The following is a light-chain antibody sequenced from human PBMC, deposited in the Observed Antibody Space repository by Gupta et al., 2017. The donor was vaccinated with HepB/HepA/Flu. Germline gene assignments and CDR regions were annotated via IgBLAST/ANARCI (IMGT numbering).Light chain of an antibody. V-gene: IGLV1-40*01. Sequence: QSVLTQPPSLSGAPAQPVTISCTGSSSNIGAGFDVHWYQQLPGTAPKLLIYDNTNRPSGVPDRFSGSKSGTSASLAITGLQTEDEADYYCQSYDSSLSGVVFGGGTKLTVL. CDR1: SSNIGAGFD. J-gene: IGLJ2*01. CDR3: QSYDSSLSGVV. CDR2: DNT.